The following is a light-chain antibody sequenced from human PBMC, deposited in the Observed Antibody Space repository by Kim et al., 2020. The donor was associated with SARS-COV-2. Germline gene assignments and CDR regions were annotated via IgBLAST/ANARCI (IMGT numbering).Light chain of an antibody. Sequence: EIVMTQSPATLSVSPGERATLSCRTSQSVSSNLAWYQQKPGQPPRLLISGASTRATGIPARFSGSGSGTEFTLTISSLQSEDFAVYYCQQCNNWPPTFGQGTKVDIK. CDR2: GAS. CDR3: QQCNNWPPT. CDR1: QSVSSN. J-gene: IGKJ1*01. V-gene: IGKV3-15*01.